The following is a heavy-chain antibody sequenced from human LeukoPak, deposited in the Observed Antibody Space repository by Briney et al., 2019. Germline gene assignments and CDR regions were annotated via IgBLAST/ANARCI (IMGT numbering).Heavy chain of an antibody. CDR2: ISSSSSTI. J-gene: IGHJ4*02. CDR3: ASSLGIAARPGY. D-gene: IGHD6-6*01. V-gene: IGHV3-48*04. Sequence: GGSLRLSCAASGFTFSSYSMNWVRQAPAKGLEWVSYISSSSSTIYYADSVKGRFTISRDNAKNSLYLQMNSLRAEDTAVYYCASSLGIAARPGYWGQGTLVTVSS. CDR1: GFTFSSYS.